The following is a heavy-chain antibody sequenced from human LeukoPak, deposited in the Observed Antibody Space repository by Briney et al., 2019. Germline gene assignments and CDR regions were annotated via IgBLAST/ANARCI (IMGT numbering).Heavy chain of an antibody. V-gene: IGHV3-53*01. D-gene: IGHD2-21*02. Sequence: GGSLRLSCAASGFTFSSYAMSWVRQAPGKGLEWVSVIYSGGSTYYADSVKGRFTISRDNSKNTLYLQMNSLRAEDTAVYYCASPGVDCGGDCYWYYFDYWGQGTLVTVSS. J-gene: IGHJ4*02. CDR2: IYSGGST. CDR1: GFTFSSYA. CDR3: ASPGVDCGGDCYWYYFDY.